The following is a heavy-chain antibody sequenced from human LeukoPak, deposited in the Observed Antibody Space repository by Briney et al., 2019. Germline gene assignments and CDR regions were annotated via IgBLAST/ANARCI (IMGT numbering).Heavy chain of an antibody. Sequence: RASETLSPTCAVYGGSFSGYYWSWIRQPPGKGLEWIGEINHGGSTNYNPSLKSRVTISVDTSKNQFSLKLSSVTAADTAVYYCAGGGYYYDSSGYYYVALPPRYWGQGTLVTVSS. V-gene: IGHV4-34*01. CDR2: INHGGST. CDR1: GGSFSGYY. D-gene: IGHD3-22*01. J-gene: IGHJ4*02. CDR3: AGGGYYYDSSGYYYVALPPRY.